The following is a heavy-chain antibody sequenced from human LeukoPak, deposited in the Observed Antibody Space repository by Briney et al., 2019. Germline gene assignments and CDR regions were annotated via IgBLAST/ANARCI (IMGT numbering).Heavy chain of an antibody. Sequence: PGGSLRLSCTASGFTFSDCDMSWFRQAPGKGLEGVSSISYRTSHIYYADSVKGRFTISRDNAKNSLYLQMDSLRAEDTAVYFCGRAFPPLRTAAAGDYWGQGTLVTVSS. J-gene: IGHJ4*02. D-gene: IGHD6-13*01. CDR3: GRAFPPLRTAAAGDY. CDR2: ISYRTSHI. CDR1: GFTFSDCD. V-gene: IGHV3-21*01.